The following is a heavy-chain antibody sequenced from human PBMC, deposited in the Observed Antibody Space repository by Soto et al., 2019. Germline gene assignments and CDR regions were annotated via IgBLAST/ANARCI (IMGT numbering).Heavy chain of an antibody. CDR3: ARRMVNSYGPSYYYYYMDV. J-gene: IGHJ6*03. V-gene: IGHV4-59*08. D-gene: IGHD5-18*01. CDR1: GGSISSYY. Sequence: SETLSLTCTVSGGSISSYYWSWIRQPPGKGLEWIGYIYYSGSTNYNPSLKSRVTISVDTSKNQFSLKLSSVTAADTAVYYCARRMVNSYGPSYYYYYMDVWGKGTTVTVSS. CDR2: IYYSGST.